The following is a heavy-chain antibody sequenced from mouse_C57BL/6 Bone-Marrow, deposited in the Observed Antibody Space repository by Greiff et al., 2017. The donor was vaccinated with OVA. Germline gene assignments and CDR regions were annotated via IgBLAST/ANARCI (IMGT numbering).Heavy chain of an antibody. V-gene: IGHV1-26*01. D-gene: IGHD3-2*02. J-gene: IGHJ4*01. CDR1: GYTFTDSY. CDR3: ARDRGGLDSSGTYYSAIDY. Sequence: EVQLQQSGPELVKPGASVKISCKASGYTFTDSYMNWVKQSHGKSLEWIGDINPNNGGTSYNQKFKGKATLTVDKSSSTAYMELRSLTSEDSAVYYSARDRGGLDSSGTYYSAIDYWGQGTLVTVSS. CDR2: INPNNGGT.